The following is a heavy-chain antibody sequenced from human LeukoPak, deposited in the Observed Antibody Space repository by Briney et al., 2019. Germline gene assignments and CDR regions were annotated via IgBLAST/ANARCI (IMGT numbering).Heavy chain of an antibody. V-gene: IGHV1-8*03. J-gene: IGHJ4*02. CDR2: MNPNSGNT. CDR1: GYTFTSYD. Sequence: ASVKVSCKASGYTFTSYDINWVRQATGQGLEWMGWMNPNSGNTGYAQKFQGRVTITRNTSISTAYMELSSLRSEDTAVYYCARDPTSGSQSIRDYWGQGTLVTVSS. CDR3: ARDPTSGSQSIRDY. D-gene: IGHD1-26*01.